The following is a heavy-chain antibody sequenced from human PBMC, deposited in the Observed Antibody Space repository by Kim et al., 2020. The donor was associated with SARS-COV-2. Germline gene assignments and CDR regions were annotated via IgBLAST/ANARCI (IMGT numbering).Heavy chain of an antibody. J-gene: IGHJ5*02. Sequence: SETLSLTCTVSGGSISSYYWSWIRQPPGKGLEWIGYIYYSGSTNYNPSLKSRVTISVDTSKNQFSLKLSSVTAADTAVYYCARFGYGDWVDPWGQGALVTVSS. D-gene: IGHD3-10*01. CDR1: GGSISSYY. V-gene: IGHV4-59*13. CDR3: ARFGYGDWVDP. CDR2: IYYSGST.